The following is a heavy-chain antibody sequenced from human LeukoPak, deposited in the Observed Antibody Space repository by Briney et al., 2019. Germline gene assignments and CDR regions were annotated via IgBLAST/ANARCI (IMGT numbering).Heavy chain of an antibody. Sequence: KPSETLSLTCTVSGGSISSYYWSWIRQPPGKGLEWIGYIYYSGSTNYNPSLKSRVTISVDTSKNQFSLKLSSVTAADTAVYYCARVGVAADVIRYYYYMDVWGKGTTVTVSS. CDR3: ARVGVAADVIRYYYYMDV. CDR2: IYYSGST. D-gene: IGHD6-13*01. V-gene: IGHV4-59*01. CDR1: GGSISSYY. J-gene: IGHJ6*03.